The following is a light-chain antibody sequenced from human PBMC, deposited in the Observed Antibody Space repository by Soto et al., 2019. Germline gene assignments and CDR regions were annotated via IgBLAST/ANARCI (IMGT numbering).Light chain of an antibody. CDR2: GAS. V-gene: IGKV3-15*01. Sequence: EIVMTQSPATLSVSPGERATLSCRASQSISNNLAWYQQKPGQSPRLLIYGASTRATSGPARFSGSGSGTEFTLTISRLEPEDFAVYYCQQYDDSARYKFGQGTNLDIK. CDR1: QSISNN. J-gene: IGKJ2*01. CDR3: QQYDDSARYK.